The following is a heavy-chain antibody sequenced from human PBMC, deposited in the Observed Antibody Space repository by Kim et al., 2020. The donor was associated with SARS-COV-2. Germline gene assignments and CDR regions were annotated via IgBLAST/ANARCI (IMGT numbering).Heavy chain of an antibody. J-gene: IGHJ4*02. V-gene: IGHV3-48*02. CDR1: GITFNTYR. CDR3: ARSYFESSGYLAY. Sequence: GGSLRLSCAASGITFNTYRMNWVRQAPGKGLEWVASISSSSTTEYYADSVRGRFNISRDNGKNSLYLHMNSLRDEDTAVYYCARSYFESSGYLAYWGQGTLVTVSS. D-gene: IGHD3-22*01. CDR2: ISSSSTTE.